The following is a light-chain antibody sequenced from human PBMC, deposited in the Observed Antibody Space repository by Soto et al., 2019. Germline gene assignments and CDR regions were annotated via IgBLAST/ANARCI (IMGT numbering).Light chain of an antibody. J-gene: IGKJ1*01. CDR3: QQYDSSPQT. Sequence: IRLTDSPSSLSASVGERVTIHCWASQSISSYLAWYQQKPGKAPKLLIYDASTLQSGVPSRFSGSGSGTDFTLTISRLEPEDFAVYYCQQYDSSPQTFGQGTKVDIK. V-gene: IGKV1-9*01. CDR1: QSISSY. CDR2: DAS.